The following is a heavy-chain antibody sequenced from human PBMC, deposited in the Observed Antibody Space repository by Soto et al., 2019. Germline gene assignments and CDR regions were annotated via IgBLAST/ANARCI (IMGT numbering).Heavy chain of an antibody. CDR3: TTNFVFETSDGMDV. D-gene: IGHD3-9*01. CDR2: IKSKTDGGTI. J-gene: IGHJ6*02. Sequence: EVQLVESGGGLVKPGGSLRLSCAASGFTVSNAWMNWVRQAPGKGLEWVGRIKSKTDGGTIDYAAPVKGRFTISRDDSKNTLYLQMNSLKTEDTAVYYCTTNFVFETSDGMDVWGQGTTVTVSS. CDR1: GFTVSNAW. V-gene: IGHV3-15*07.